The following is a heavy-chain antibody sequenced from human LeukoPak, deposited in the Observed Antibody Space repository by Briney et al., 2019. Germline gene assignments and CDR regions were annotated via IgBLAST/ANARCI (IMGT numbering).Heavy chain of an antibody. V-gene: IGHV3-23*01. Sequence: GGSLRLSCAASGFTFSSYGMSWVRQAPGKGLEWVSAISGSGGSTYYADSVKGRFTISRDNSKNTLYLQMNSLRAEDTAVYYCAKVLWFGELPAPFDYWGQGTLVTISS. D-gene: IGHD3-10*01. CDR3: AKVLWFGELPAPFDY. J-gene: IGHJ4*02. CDR1: GFTFSSYG. CDR2: ISGSGGST.